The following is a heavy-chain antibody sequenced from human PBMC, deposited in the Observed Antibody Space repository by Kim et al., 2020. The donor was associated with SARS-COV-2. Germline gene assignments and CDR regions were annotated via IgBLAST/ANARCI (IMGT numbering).Heavy chain of an antibody. CDR2: IYYSGST. V-gene: IGHV4-59*08. Sequence: SETLSLTCTVSGGSISSYYWSWIRQPPGKGLEWIGYIYYSGSTNYNPSLKSRVTISVDTSKNQFSLKLSSVTAADTAVYYCARREYCSSTSCYAGGWFDP. D-gene: IGHD2-2*01. CDR3: ARREYCSSTSCYAGGWFDP. CDR1: GGSISSYY. J-gene: IGHJ5*02.